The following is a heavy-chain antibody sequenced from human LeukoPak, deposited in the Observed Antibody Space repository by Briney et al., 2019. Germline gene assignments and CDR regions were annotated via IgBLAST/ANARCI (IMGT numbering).Heavy chain of an antibody. CDR2: ISSSSSYI. D-gene: IGHD2-2*01. CDR3: ARENRYCSSTSCLTEGFDY. Sequence: GGSLRLSCAASGFTFSSYSMNWVRQAPGKGLEWVSSISSSSSYIYYADSVKGRFTISRDNAKNSLYLQMNSLRAEDTAVYYCARENRYCSSTSCLTEGFDYWGQGTLVTVSS. CDR1: GFTFSSYS. J-gene: IGHJ4*02. V-gene: IGHV3-21*01.